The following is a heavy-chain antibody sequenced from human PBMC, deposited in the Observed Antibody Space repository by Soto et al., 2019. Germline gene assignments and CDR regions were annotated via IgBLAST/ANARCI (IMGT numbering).Heavy chain of an antibody. Sequence: ASVKVSCKASGYPFTGPYIYWVRQAPGQGLEWMGWINPSSGGTEFAEKFQGRVTVTRDTSIRTVFLELNSLTSDGTGVYFCARDFRTYSHGVDVWGKGTAVTVSS. CDR2: INPSSGGT. V-gene: IGHV1-2*02. J-gene: IGHJ6*04. D-gene: IGHD4-4*01. CDR3: ARDFRTYSHGVDV. CDR1: GYPFTGPY.